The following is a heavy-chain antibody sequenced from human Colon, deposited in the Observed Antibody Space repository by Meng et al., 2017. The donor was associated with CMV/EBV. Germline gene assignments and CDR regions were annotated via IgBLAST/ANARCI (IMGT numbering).Heavy chain of an antibody. V-gene: IGHV3-30-3*01. CDR1: GFSFTNYD. Sequence: GGSLRLSWAASGFSFTNYDMHWVRQAPGKGLEWVAVISYDGSNKYYADSVKGRFTISRDQSKNTLDLQMSSLRPEETAIYYCARDAVDYASGSLGRHLDVWGQGTTVTVSS. CDR3: ARDAVDYASGSLGRHLDV. CDR2: ISYDGSNK. D-gene: IGHD3-10*01. J-gene: IGHJ6*02.